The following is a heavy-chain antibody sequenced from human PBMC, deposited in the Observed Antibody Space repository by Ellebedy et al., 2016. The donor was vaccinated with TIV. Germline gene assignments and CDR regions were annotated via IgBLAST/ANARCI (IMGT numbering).Heavy chain of an antibody. Sequence: GGSLRLXCAASGFTFSSYSMNWVRQAPGKGLEWVSYISSSSSTIYYADSVKGRFTISRDNSKDTLYLQMNSLRVEDTAVYYCARRGRGPVGFDYWGQGTLVTVSS. D-gene: IGHD3-10*01. J-gene: IGHJ4*02. CDR2: ISSSSSTI. V-gene: IGHV3-48*04. CDR1: GFTFSSYS. CDR3: ARRGRGPVGFDY.